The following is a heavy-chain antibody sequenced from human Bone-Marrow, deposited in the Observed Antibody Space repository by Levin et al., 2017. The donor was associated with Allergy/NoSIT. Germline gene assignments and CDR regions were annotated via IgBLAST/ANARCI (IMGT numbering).Heavy chain of an antibody. CDR3: VRDPGGWALDWGFDS. Sequence: PGGSLRLSCVASGFNFGSYWMHWVRQVPGKGPVWVSFINTDAGTTYYADSVKGRFAISRDNAKNTLFLQMNSLRPEDTGVYFCVRDPGGWALDWGFDSWGQGTLVTVSS. D-gene: IGHD3-16*01. CDR2: INTDAGTT. V-gene: IGHV3-74*01. J-gene: IGHJ4*02. CDR1: GFNFGSYW.